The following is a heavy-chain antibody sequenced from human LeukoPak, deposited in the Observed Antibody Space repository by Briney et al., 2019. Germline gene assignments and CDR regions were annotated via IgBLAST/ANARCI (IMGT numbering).Heavy chain of an antibody. D-gene: IGHD3-22*01. Sequence: PSETLSLTCAVYGGSFSGYYWSWIRQPPGKGLEWIGEINHSGSTNYNPSLKSRVTISVDTSKNQFSLKLSSVTAADTAVYYCASFGHYYDSSGYQRYFDYWGQGTLVTVSS. V-gene: IGHV4-34*01. CDR2: INHSGST. CDR1: GGSFSGYY. J-gene: IGHJ4*02. CDR3: ASFGHYYDSSGYQRYFDY.